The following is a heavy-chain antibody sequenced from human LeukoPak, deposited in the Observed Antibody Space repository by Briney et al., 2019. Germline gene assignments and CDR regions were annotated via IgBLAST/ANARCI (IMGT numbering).Heavy chain of an antibody. Sequence: GGSLRLSCAASGFTFDDYGMSWVRQAPGKGLEWVSGINWNGGSTGYADSVKGRFTISRDNAKNSLYLQMNSLRAEDTAVYYCARDTNIPESETFHYWGQGTLVTVSS. D-gene: IGHD2-2*02. CDR1: GFTFDDYG. CDR3: ARDTNIPESETFHY. V-gene: IGHV3-20*04. CDR2: INWNGGST. J-gene: IGHJ4*02.